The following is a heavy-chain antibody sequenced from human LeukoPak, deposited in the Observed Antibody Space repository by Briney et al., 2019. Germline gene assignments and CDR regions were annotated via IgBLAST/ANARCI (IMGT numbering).Heavy chain of an antibody. V-gene: IGHV3-66*02. CDR2: FYSGGST. CDR1: GFTDSSNY. J-gene: IGHJ4*02. D-gene: IGHD3-16*02. Sequence: GGSLRLSCAASGFTDSSNYMSWVRQAPGKGLEGVSVFYSGGSTYYADSVKGRFTISRDNSKNTLYLQMNSLRAEDTAVYYCARAHSRRSVWGSHRPKYYFDYWGQGTLVTVSS. CDR3: ARAHSRRSVWGSHRPKYYFDY.